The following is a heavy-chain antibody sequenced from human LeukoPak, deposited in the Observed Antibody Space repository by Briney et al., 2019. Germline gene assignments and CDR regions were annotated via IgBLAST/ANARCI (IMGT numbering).Heavy chain of an antibody. J-gene: IGHJ4*02. V-gene: IGHV4-59*01. CDR2: IYYSGST. CDR3: ARKPNYFGSGSTDC. Sequence: PSETLSLTCTVSGGSISSYYWSWIRQPPGKGLEWIGYIYYSGSTNYNPSLKSRVTISVDTSKNQFSLKPSSVTAADTAVYYCARKPNYFGSGSTDCWGQGTLVTVS. CDR1: GGSISSYY. D-gene: IGHD3-10*01.